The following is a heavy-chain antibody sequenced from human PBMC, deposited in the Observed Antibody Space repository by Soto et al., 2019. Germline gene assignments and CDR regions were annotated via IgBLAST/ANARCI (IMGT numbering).Heavy chain of an antibody. CDR1: GFTFSSYA. D-gene: IGHD6-13*01. Sequence: EVQLLESGGGLVQPGGSLRLSCAASGFTFSSYAMRWVRQAPGKGLEWISGISGSGGGTYYADSVKGRFTISRDNSKNTLYLQMNRLRAEDTAVYDCAKDAGRIAAAGYFDFWGQGTLVTVSS. CDR2: ISGSGGGT. J-gene: IGHJ4*02. V-gene: IGHV3-23*01. CDR3: AKDAGRIAAAGYFDF.